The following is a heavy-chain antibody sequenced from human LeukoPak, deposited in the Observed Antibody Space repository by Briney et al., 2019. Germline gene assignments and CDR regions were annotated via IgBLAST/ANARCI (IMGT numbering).Heavy chain of an antibody. CDR1: GYTFTSYG. J-gene: IGHJ4*02. CDR3: ARGSSYGFSMGF. Sequence: GASVKVSCKASGYTFTSYGINWVRQAPGQGLEWMGWISTYNGDTNYAQKLQDRVTMTTDTSTSTAYMELRSLRSDDTAVYYCARGSSYGFSMGFWGQGPLVTVSS. V-gene: IGHV1-18*01. D-gene: IGHD5-18*01. CDR2: ISTYNGDT.